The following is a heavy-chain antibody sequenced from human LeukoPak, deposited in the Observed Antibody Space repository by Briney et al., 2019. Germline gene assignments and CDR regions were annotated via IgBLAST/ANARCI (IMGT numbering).Heavy chain of an antibody. CDR1: VPTFTSYA. CDR3: AVFFYDSSGAAFDI. Sequence: SVKVSCKASVPTFTSYAINWVRQAPGQGLEWMGGFIPIFGSPTYAQNFQGRVTFTTDGSTYTAYKELSNLRSNDTAVFYCAVFFYDSSGAAFDIWGQGTMVTVSS. J-gene: IGHJ3*02. V-gene: IGHV1-69*05. CDR2: FIPIFGSP. D-gene: IGHD3-22*01.